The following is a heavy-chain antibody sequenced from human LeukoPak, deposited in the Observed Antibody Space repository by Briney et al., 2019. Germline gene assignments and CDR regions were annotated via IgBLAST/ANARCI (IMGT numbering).Heavy chain of an antibody. V-gene: IGHV3-20*04. CDR1: GFTFDDYG. J-gene: IGHJ4*02. D-gene: IGHD6-19*01. Sequence: AGGYLRLSCAASGFTFDDYGMSWVRQAPGKGLEWVSGINWNGGSTGYADSVKGRFTISRAKAKNSLYLQMNSLRAEDTALYYCARDVSSGWLNWGQGTLVTVSS. CDR2: INWNGGST. CDR3: ARDVSSGWLN.